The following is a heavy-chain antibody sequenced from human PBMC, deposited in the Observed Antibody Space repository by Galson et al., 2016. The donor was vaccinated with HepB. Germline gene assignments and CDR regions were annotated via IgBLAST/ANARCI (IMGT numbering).Heavy chain of an antibody. CDR2: ISGSGDST. V-gene: IGHV3-23*01. Sequence: SLRLSCAASGFTFSTYAMSWVRQAPGKGLEWVSGISGSGDSTYYADSVKGRFTISRDNSKYTLHLQMNSLRADDTAVYYCTKEAGGYGRFDPWGQGTLVAVSS. CDR3: TKEAGGYGRFDP. D-gene: IGHD3-16*01. CDR1: GFTFSTYA. J-gene: IGHJ5*02.